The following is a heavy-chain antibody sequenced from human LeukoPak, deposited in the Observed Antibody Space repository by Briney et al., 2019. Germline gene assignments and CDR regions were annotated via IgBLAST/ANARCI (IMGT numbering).Heavy chain of an antibody. CDR3: ARDTYGYVDY. D-gene: IGHD4-17*01. CDR2: IYYSGST. Sequence: SETLSLTCTVSGGSISSYYWSWIRQPPGKGLEWIGYIYYSGSTNYNPSLKSRVTISVDTSKNQFSLQLNSVTPEDTAVYYCARDTYGYVDYWGQGTLVTVSS. CDR1: GGSISSYY. V-gene: IGHV4-59*12. J-gene: IGHJ4*02.